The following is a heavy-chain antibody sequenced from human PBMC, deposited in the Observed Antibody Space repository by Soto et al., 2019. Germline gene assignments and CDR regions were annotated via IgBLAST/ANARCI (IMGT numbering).Heavy chain of an antibody. CDR1: GYTFSTYD. CDR3: ARVNYYGSGSYQDFFDVYALDV. D-gene: IGHD3-10*01. V-gene: IGHV1-8*01. CDR2: MNPNSGDT. Sequence: ASVKVSCKTSGYTFSTYDITWVLQATGQGHERTAWMNPNSGDTGYAQKFLGRLTMTRDSTIRTVYMELSSLSSEDTAVYYCARVNYYGSGSYQDFFDVYALDVWGQGTTVTVSS. J-gene: IGHJ6*02.